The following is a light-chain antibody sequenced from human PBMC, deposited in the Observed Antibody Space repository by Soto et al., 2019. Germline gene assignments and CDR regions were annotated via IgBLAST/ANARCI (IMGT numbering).Light chain of an antibody. V-gene: IGKV1-5*01. J-gene: IGKJ1*01. CDR3: QQYKSYST. CDR1: QSLNTS. CDR2: DAS. Sequence: DIQLTQSPSTLSASVGDRVTLTCRASQSLNTSLAWYQQRPGKAPKLLIYDASTLESGVPSRFSGGGSGTEFTLTINNLQPDDLATYICQQYKSYSTFGRGTKVEIK.